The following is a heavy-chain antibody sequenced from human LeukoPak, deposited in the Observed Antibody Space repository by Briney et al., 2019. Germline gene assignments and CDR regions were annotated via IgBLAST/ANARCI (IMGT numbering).Heavy chain of an antibody. CDR1: GGSISTYY. J-gene: IGHJ4*02. V-gene: IGHV4-59*01. CDR2: IYYSGST. CDR3: AKDIRVSDCTGGSCLYFDY. Sequence: PSETLSLTCTVSGGSISTYYWSWIRQPPGKGLEWIGYIYYSGSTNYNPSLNSRVTISVDTSKNQFSLKLSSVTAADTAVYYCAKDIRVSDCTGGSCLYFDYWGQGALVTVSS. D-gene: IGHD2-15*01.